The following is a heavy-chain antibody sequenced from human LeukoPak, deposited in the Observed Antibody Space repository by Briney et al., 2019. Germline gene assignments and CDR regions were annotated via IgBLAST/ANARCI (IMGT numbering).Heavy chain of an antibody. D-gene: IGHD2/OR15-2a*01. Sequence: GGSLRLSCAASGFTFSDYYMSWIRQAPGQGLEWVSYISSRGTTISYAESVKGRFTISRDNAKNSLYLQMNSLRAEDTAVYYCARAVGSTSQSFDLWGRGTLVTVSS. V-gene: IGHV3-11*04. J-gene: IGHJ2*01. CDR2: ISSRGTTI. CDR3: ARAVGSTSQSFDL. CDR1: GFTFSDYY.